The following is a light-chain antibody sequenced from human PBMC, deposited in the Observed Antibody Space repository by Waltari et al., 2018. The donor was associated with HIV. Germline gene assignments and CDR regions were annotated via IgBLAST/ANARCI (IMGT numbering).Light chain of an antibody. CDR3: QSYDSSLSNWV. J-gene: IGLJ3*02. CDR1: SSNIGAGYD. Sequence: QSVLTQPPSVSGAPGQRVTISCTGSSSNIGAGYDVHWYQPLPGQAPKLLLYGSGRRPAGVPDRFSGSKSGPSAALAITGLHPDDETDYYCQSYDSSLSNWVFGGGTKLTVL. V-gene: IGLV1-40*01. CDR2: GSG.